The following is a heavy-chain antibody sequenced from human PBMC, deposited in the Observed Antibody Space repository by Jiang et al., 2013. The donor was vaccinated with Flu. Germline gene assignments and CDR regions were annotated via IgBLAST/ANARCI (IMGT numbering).Heavy chain of an antibody. CDR1: GGSISSYY. CDR3: ARDGSYGFGFDL. Sequence: PGLVKPSETLSLTCTVSGGSISSYYWSWIRQPPGKGLEWIGYIYYSGSTSYNPSLKSRVTISVDTSKNQFSLRLSSVTAADTAVYYCARDGSYGFGFDLWGRGTLVTVSS. CDR2: IYYSGST. D-gene: IGHD5-18*01. J-gene: IGHJ2*01. V-gene: IGHV4-59*01.